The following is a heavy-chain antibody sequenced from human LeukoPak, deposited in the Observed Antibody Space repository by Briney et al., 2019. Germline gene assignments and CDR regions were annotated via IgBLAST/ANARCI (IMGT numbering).Heavy chain of an antibody. D-gene: IGHD6-19*01. CDR3: AGDSSGWYYFDY. Sequence: GGSLRLSCAASGFTVSSNYMGWVRQAPGKGLEWVSVIYSGGSTYYADSVKGRFTVSRDNSKNTLYLQMNSLRAEDTAVYYCAGDSSGWYYFDYWGQGTLVTVSS. J-gene: IGHJ4*02. CDR2: IYSGGST. CDR1: GFTVSSNY. V-gene: IGHV3-66*01.